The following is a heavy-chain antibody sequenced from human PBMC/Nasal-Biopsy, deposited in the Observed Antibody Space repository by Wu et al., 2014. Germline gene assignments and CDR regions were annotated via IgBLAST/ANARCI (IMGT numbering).Heavy chain of an antibody. Sequence: LRLSCAASGFTFSNYGMHWVRQAPGKGLEWVAVIWYDGSNEYYADSVKGRFTISRDNSKNMLYLQMNSLRAEDTAVFYCAKEGIGFCSSSTCYGGYFDSWGQGALVTVSS. CDR3: AKEGIGFCSSSTCYGGYFDS. CDR2: IWYDGSNE. J-gene: IGHJ4*02. CDR1: GFTFSNYG. D-gene: IGHD2-2*01. V-gene: IGHV3-33*06.